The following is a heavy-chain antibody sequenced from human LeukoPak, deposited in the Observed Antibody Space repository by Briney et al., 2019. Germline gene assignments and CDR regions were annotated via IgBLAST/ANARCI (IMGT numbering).Heavy chain of an antibody. J-gene: IGHJ5*02. D-gene: IGHD6-13*01. V-gene: IGHV4-4*07. CDR2: IYTSGST. Sequence: SETLSLTCTVSGGSISSYYWSWIRQPAGKGLEWIGRIYTSGSTNYNPSLKSRVTMSVDTSKNQFSLKLSSVTAADTAVYYCARGRPIAYSSSWYRLNWFDPWGQGTLVTVSS. CDR3: ARGRPIAYSSSWYRLNWFDP. CDR1: GGSISSYY.